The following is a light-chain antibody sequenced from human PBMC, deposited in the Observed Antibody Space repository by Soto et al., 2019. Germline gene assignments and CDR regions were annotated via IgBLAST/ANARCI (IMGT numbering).Light chain of an antibody. J-gene: IGLJ2*01. Sequence: QSALTQPPSASGSPGQSVTITCSGTSSDVGEENYVSWYQQHPGKVPKLILYEVSKRPSGVPDRFSGSRSGNTASLTVSGLQADDEADYFCSSFAGSPVVFCGGTKLTVL. V-gene: IGLV2-8*01. CDR2: EVS. CDR3: SSFAGSPVV. CDR1: SSDVGEENY.